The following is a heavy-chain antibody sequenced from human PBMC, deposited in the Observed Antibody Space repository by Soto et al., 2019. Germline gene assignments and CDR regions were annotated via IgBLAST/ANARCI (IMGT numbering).Heavy chain of an antibody. CDR1: GFTFSSYA. V-gene: IGHV3-23*01. J-gene: IGHJ6*02. D-gene: IGHD3-16*01. CDR2: ISGSGGST. Sequence: DVQLLESGGGLVQPGGSLRLSCEASGFTFSSYAMTWVRQSPGDGLAWVSAISGSGGSTYYPNSVKGRFTVSRDNSKDTLYLQRNGLRVDDTAVYYCAKVRPSLGGTGRGAMDVWGQGTTVTVSS. CDR3: AKVRPSLGGTGRGAMDV.